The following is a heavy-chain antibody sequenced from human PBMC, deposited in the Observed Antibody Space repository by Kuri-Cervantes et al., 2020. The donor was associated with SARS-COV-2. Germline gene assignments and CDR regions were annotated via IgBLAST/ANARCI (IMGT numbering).Heavy chain of an antibody. Sequence: GGSLRLPCAASGFSLSRYTMNWVRQAPGKALEWVSSISGSGSYIYYADSVKGRFTISKESGENSLYLHMNSLRGDDTAVYYCARVAGEGPIYYYYMDVWGKGTTVTVSS. V-gene: IGHV3-21*01. CDR1: GFSLSRYT. CDR2: ISGSGSYI. J-gene: IGHJ6*03. D-gene: IGHD2-21*01. CDR3: ARVAGEGPIYYYYMDV.